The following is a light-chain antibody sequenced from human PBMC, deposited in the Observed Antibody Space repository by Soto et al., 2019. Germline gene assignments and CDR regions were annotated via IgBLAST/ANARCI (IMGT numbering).Light chain of an antibody. CDR3: QQYESTPPT. V-gene: IGKV4-1*01. CDR1: KSVLYSSNNKNY. CDR2: WAS. Sequence: DIVMTQSPDSLAVYLGERATINCKSSKSVLYSSNNKNYLAWYQQRPGQPPKLLIYWASTRESGVPDRFSGSGSGTDFTLTITSLQAEDVAVYYCQQYESTPPTFGQGTKLEIK. J-gene: IGKJ2*01.